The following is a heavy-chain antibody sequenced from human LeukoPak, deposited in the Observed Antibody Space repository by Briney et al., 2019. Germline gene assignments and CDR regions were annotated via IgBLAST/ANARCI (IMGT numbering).Heavy chain of an antibody. J-gene: IGHJ4*02. CDR3: AKCPVEGFYYGSATYAYYFDY. V-gene: IGHV3-23*01. Sequence: GGSXXXXCAXXGXXXXNYAMSXVRQAPGKGVEWVSAISGSGAGTYYADSVEGRFTISRDSSKKTEYLHMNSLRAEDTAVYYCAKCPVEGFYYGSATYAYYFDYWGRGTLVTVSS. D-gene: IGHD3-10*01. CDR2: ISGSGAGT. CDR1: GXXXXNYA.